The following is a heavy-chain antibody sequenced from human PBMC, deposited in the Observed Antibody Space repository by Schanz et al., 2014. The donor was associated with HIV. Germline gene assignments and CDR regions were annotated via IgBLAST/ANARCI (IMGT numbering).Heavy chain of an antibody. CDR1: GFTFNNYA. CDR2: FSGSGGST. V-gene: IGHV3-23*01. J-gene: IGHJ6*02. CDR3: ARSPSFGMDV. Sequence: EVQLLEFGGGLVRPGESLRLSCLASGFTFNNYAMSWVRQAPGKGLEWVSGFSGSGGSTYYADSVRGRFTVSRDNAKNSMYLQMNSLRDEDTAVYYCARSPSFGMDVWGQGTTVTVSS.